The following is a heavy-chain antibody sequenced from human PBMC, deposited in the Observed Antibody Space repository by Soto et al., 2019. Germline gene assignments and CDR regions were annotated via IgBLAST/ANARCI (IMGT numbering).Heavy chain of an antibody. CDR1: GFPFTTDG. J-gene: IGHJ4*02. V-gene: IGHV3-30*03. CDR3: VGGQYYFDY. CDR2: ISYDGSNR. D-gene: IGHD3-10*01. Sequence: QVQLVESGGGVVQPGRSLRLSCAASGFPFTTDGMHRVREGPGKRLEWVAVISYDGSNRYYADSLKGRFTITRDNSKNTLYLQMNDLRPEDTALYYCVGGQYYFDYRGQGTLVTVSS.